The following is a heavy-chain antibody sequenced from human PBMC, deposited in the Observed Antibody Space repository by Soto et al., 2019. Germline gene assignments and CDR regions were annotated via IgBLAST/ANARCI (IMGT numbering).Heavy chain of an antibody. CDR1: GYTFTSYG. CDR3: ARDRGAYGMDV. CDR2: ISAYNENT. Sequence: QVQLVQSGAEVKKPGASVKVSCKASGYTFTSYGISWVRQAPGQGLEWMGWISAYNENTKYAQKLQGRVTMTTDTSTSTAYTELRNLRSDDTAVYYCARDRGAYGMDVWGQGTTVTVSS. J-gene: IGHJ6*02. V-gene: IGHV1-18*01. D-gene: IGHD1-26*01.